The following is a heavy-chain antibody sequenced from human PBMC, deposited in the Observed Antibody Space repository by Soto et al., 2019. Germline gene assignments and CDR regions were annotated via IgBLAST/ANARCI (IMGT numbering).Heavy chain of an antibody. D-gene: IGHD6-13*01. J-gene: IGHJ4*02. V-gene: IGHV3-48*03. Sequence: GVSLRLSCAASGFTFSSYEMNWVRQSPGKGLEWVSYISSSGSTIYYADSVKGRFTISRDNAKNSLYLQMNSLRAEDTAVYYCESEERIAEAGIYYFDYWGQGTLVTVSS. CDR1: GFTFSSYE. CDR2: ISSSGSTI. CDR3: ESEERIAEAGIYYFDY.